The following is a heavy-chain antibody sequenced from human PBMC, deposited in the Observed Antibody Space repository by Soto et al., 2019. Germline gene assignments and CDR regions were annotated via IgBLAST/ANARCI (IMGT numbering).Heavy chain of an antibody. CDR2: TIPIFRTS. CDR3: ARESYTSTCNKLPYFDL. V-gene: IGHV1-69*06. CDR1: GGTFSTFP. Sequence: QVQLVQSEAEVRKPGSSVRVSCNPSGGTFSTFPIAWLRQAPGQGLEWLGETIPIFRTSNSALKFRDRVTISANKSTNTVYMELSSLKSEDTAVYYCARESYTSTCNKLPYFDLWGRGPLVTVSS. J-gene: IGHJ2*01. D-gene: IGHD6-13*01.